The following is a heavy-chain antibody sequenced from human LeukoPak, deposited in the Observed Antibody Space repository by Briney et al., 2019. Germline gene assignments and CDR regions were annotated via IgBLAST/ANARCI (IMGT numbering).Heavy chain of an antibody. Sequence: GGSLRLSCAASEFSVGSNYMTWVRQAPGKGLEWVSLIYSGGGTYYADSVKGRFTISRDNSKNTLYLQMNSLRAEDTAVYYCAREPRGYAFDIWGQGTLVTVSS. CDR1: EFSVGSNY. V-gene: IGHV3-66*01. CDR2: IYSGGGT. CDR3: AREPRGYAFDI. J-gene: IGHJ3*02.